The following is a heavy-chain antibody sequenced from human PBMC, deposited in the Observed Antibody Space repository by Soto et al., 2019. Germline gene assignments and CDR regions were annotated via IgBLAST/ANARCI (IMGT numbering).Heavy chain of an antibody. CDR2: FFYGGTS. V-gene: IGHV4-59*01. Sequence: QVQLQESGPGLVKPSETLSLTCTVSGGSTSSYYWGWIRQPPGKALEWIGYFFYGGTSNYNHSLRSRVTISGYTAANQLSLRLTSVTAADTAVYYCAIISAYSSGWYTYYFDYWGHGILVTVSS. J-gene: IGHJ4*01. CDR3: AIISAYSSGWYTYYFDY. D-gene: IGHD6-13*01. CDR1: GGSTSSYY.